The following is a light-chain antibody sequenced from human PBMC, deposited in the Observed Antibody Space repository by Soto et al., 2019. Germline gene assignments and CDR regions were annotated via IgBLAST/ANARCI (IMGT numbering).Light chain of an antibody. CDR3: QHYGTSTRT. Sequence: EIVLTQSPGTLSLSPGESATLSCRATQSVSATYLAWYQQKPGQAPRLLIYAASSRATDIPDRVSGSGSGTDFTLDISRLEPEDFAVYWCQHYGTSTRTFGQGTKVEIK. J-gene: IGKJ1*01. CDR1: QSVSATY. CDR2: AAS. V-gene: IGKV3-20*01.